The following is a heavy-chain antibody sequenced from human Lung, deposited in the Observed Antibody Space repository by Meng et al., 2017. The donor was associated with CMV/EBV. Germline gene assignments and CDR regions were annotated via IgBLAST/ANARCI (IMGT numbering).Heavy chain of an antibody. CDR3: ARASYGSGSPLGESWFDP. Sequence: QVQPHAACPRLVKPSPTLSLTCTVSGGSIRSGGYDCSWTRQHPGKGLEWSGYIQSSGITYYNPSLRSRLNIPVDSSKNQFSLKLSSVTAADTAVYYCARASYGSGSPLGESWFDPWGQGTLVTVSS. CDR1: GGSIRSGGYD. CDR2: IQSSGIT. D-gene: IGHD3-10*01. V-gene: IGHV4-31*02. J-gene: IGHJ5*02.